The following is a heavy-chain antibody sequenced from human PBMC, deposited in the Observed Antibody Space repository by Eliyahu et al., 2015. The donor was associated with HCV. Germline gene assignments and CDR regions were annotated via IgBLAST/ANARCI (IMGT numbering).Heavy chain of an antibody. CDR2: ISYDGSNK. D-gene: IGHD3-10*01. V-gene: IGHV3-30-3*01. Sequence: QVQLVESGGGVVQPGRSLXLSCXASGFTFSSYAMHWVRXXPGKGLEWVXVISYDGSNKYYADSVKGRFTISRDNSKNTLYLQMNSLRAEDTAVYYCARAMVRGVIGYYFDYWGQGTLVTVSS. J-gene: IGHJ4*02. CDR3: ARAMVRGVIGYYFDY. CDR1: GFTFSSYA.